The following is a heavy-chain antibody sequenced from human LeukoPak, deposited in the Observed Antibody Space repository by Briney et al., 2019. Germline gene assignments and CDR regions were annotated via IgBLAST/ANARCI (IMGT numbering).Heavy chain of an antibody. CDR3: ANRYCTSSSCSRTLEN. Sequence: GGSLRLSCAASGFTFNSYSMCWVRQAPGKGLEWVSTIGGSGAGTYYADSVKGRFTISRDNSKNTLYLQMNSLRAEDTAVYYCANRYCTSSSCSRTLENWGQGTLVTVSS. D-gene: IGHD2-2*01. V-gene: IGHV3-23*01. J-gene: IGHJ4*02. CDR1: GFTFNSYS. CDR2: IGGSGAGT.